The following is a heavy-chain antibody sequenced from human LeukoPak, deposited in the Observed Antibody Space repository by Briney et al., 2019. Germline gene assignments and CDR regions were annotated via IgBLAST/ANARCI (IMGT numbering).Heavy chain of an antibody. V-gene: IGHV2-5*02. CDR2: IYWGDDK. CDR3: AHLMIAGPHDAFDI. D-gene: IGHD3-22*01. Sequence: SLSTSGVGVGWIRQPPGKALEWLALIYWGDDKRYSPSLKSRLTITKDTSKNQVVLTMTNMDPVDAATYYCAHLMIAGPHDAFDIWAKGQWSPSLQ. CDR1: SLSTSGVG. J-gene: IGHJ3*02.